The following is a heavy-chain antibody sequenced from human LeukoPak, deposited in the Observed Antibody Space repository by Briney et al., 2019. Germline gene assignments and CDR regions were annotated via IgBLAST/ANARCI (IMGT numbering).Heavy chain of an antibody. D-gene: IGHD6-13*01. CDR1: GGTFSSYA. CDR3: AREAAAGTGREGDEYFQH. Sequence: SVKVSCKASGGTFSSYAISWVRQAPGQGLEWVGGIIPIFGTANYAQKFQGRVTITTDESTSTAYMELSSLRSEDTAVYYCAREAAAGTGREGDEYFQHWGQGTLVTVSS. V-gene: IGHV1-69*05. J-gene: IGHJ1*01. CDR2: IIPIFGTA.